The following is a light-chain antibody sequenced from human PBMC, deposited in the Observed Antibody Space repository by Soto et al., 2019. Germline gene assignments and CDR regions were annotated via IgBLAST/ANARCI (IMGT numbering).Light chain of an antibody. CDR2: RDY. Sequence: QSVLTQPPSASGTPGQRVTISCSGSNSNIGSNTVNWYQQLPGTAPKLLIYRDYQRPSGVPDRFSGSKSGTSASLAISGLRSEDEADYYCAAWDDSLSGHVVFGGGTKLTVL. CDR1: NSNIGSNT. J-gene: IGLJ2*01. V-gene: IGLV1-47*01. CDR3: AAWDDSLSGHVV.